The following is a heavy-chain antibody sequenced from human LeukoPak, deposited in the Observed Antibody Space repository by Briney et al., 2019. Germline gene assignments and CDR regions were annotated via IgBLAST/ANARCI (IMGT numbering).Heavy chain of an antibody. J-gene: IGHJ4*02. CDR3: AKAGIAVGATPEY. CDR2: ISSSGGTT. CDR1: GFTFNSYA. Sequence: GRTLRLSCAASGFTFNSYAMNWASQAPGKGLEWGSVISSSGGTTDYSESVKGRFIISRDNSKNTLYLQMNSLVAEDTAVYYCAKAGIAVGATPEYCGQGTQVTVSS. V-gene: IGHV3-23*01. D-gene: IGHD6-19*01.